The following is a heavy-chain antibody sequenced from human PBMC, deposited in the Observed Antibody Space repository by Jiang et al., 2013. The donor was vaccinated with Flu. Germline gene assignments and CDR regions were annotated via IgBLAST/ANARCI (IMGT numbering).Heavy chain of an antibody. V-gene: IGHV4-39*07. D-gene: IGHD3-16*01. CDR2: IYYSGTT. Sequence: GPGLVKPSETLSLTCTVSGGSISSSSYSWGWIRQPPGKGLEWVGTIYYSGTTYYTPSLKSRVSISVDTSKSQFSLTLSSVTAADTAVYYCARSGSHYYDDKGSMWYNWFDAWGQGTLVTVSS. CDR3: ARSGSHYYDDKGSMWYNWFDA. CDR1: GGSISSSSYS. J-gene: IGHJ5*02.